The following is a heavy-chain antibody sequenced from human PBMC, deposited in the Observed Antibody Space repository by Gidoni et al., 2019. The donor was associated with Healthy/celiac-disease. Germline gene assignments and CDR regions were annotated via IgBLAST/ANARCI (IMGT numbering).Heavy chain of an antibody. CDR3: ASGNYDSSGYYYSGYYYYGMDV. J-gene: IGHJ6*02. CDR2: IIPIFGTA. D-gene: IGHD3-22*01. V-gene: IGHV1-69*01. Sequence: QVQLVQSGAEVKKPGSSVKVSCKASGGTFSSYAISWVRQAPGQGLEWMEGIIPIFGTANYAQKFQGRVTITADESTSTAYMELSSLRSEDTAVYYCASGNYDSSGYYYSGYYYYGMDVWGQGTTVTVSS. CDR1: GGTFSSYA.